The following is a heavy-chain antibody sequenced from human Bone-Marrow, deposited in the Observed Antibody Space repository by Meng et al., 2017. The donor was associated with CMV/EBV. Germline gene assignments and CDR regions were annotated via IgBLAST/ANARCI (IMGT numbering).Heavy chain of an antibody. CDR3: ARGSSWYKYFDY. CDR1: GFTFSSYG. Sequence: GGSLRLSCAASGFTFSSYGMHWVRQAPGKGLEWVAFIRYDGSNKYYADSVKGRFTISRDNSKNTLYLQMNSLRAEDTAVYYCARGSSWYKYFDYWGQGTLVTVSS. CDR2: IRYDGSNK. J-gene: IGHJ4*02. D-gene: IGHD6-13*01. V-gene: IGHV3-30*02.